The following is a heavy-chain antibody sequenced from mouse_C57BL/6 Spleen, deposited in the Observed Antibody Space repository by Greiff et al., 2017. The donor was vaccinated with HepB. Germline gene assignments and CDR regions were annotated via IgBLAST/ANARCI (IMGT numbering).Heavy chain of an antibody. Sequence: VQGVESGPGLVAPSQSLSITCTVSGFSLTSYGVHWVRQPPGKGLEWLVVIWSDGSTTYNSALKSRLSISKDNSKSQVFLKMNSLQTDDTAMYYCARHEDYDHVGDYYAMDYWGQGTSVTVSS. J-gene: IGHJ4*01. CDR2: IWSDGST. CDR3: ARHEDYDHVGDYYAMDY. V-gene: IGHV2-6-1*01. CDR1: GFSLTSYG. D-gene: IGHD2-4*01.